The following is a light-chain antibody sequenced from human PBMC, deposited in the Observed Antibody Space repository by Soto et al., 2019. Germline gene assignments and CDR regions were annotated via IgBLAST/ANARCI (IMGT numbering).Light chain of an antibody. J-gene: IGLJ2*01. V-gene: IGLV4-69*01. CDR2: LNSDGSH. CDR3: QTWGTGQAV. Sequence: VLTQSPSASASLGASVKLTCTLSSGHSSYAIAWHQQQPEKGPRYLMKLNSDGSHSKGDGIPDRFSGSSSGAERYLTISSLQSEDEADYYCQTWGTGQAVFGGGTKLTVL. CDR1: SGHSSYA.